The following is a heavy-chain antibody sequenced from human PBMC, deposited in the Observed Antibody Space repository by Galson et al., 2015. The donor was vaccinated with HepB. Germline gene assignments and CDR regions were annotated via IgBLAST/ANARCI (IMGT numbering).Heavy chain of an antibody. Sequence: QSGAEVKKPGESLKISCKGSGYNFTSYWIGWVRQVPGKGLEWMVIIYPDDSETIYSPSFRGQVTISTDMSISTAYLEWSSLKASDHAMYYCARRVTGTSGDCWGQGTLVTVSS. J-gene: IGHJ4*02. CDR3: ARRVTGTSGDC. D-gene: IGHD6-19*01. CDR1: GYNFTSYW. V-gene: IGHV5-51*03. CDR2: IYPDDSET.